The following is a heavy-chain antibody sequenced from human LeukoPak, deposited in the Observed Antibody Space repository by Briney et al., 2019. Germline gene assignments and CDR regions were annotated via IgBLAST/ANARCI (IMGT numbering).Heavy chain of an antibody. V-gene: IGHV1-18*01. D-gene: IGHD6-13*01. CDR2: ISAYNGNT. CDR1: GYTFTMNG. J-gene: IGHJ4*02. Sequence: ASVKVSCKASGYTFTMNGISWVRQPPGKGLEGRGWISAYNGNTNYAQKLQGRVTMTTDTSTSTAYMGLRSLRSDDTAVYYCARGSLVRSSPIGDYWGQGTLVTVSS. CDR3: ARGSLVRSSPIGDY.